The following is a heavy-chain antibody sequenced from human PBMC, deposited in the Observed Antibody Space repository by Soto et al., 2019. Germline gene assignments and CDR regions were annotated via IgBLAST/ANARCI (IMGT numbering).Heavy chain of an antibody. CDR2: ISGSGGST. V-gene: IGHV3-23*01. D-gene: IGHD3-3*01. CDR1: GFTFSSYA. J-gene: IGHJ3*02. Sequence: EVQLLESGGGLVQPGGSLRLSCAASGFTFSSYAMSWVRQAPGKGLEWVSAISGSGGSTYYADYVKGRFTISRDNSKNTLYLQMNSLRAEDTAVYYCAKVSGHVDCWSGLDAFDIWGQGTMVTVSS. CDR3: AKVSGHVDCWSGLDAFDI.